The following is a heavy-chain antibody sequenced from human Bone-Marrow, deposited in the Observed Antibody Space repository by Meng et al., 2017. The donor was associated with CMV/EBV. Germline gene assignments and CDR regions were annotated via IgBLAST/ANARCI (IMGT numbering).Heavy chain of an antibody. CDR3: ARVMGGNFNFDY. J-gene: IGHJ4*02. CDR1: GFTVSSKY. D-gene: IGHD4-23*01. Sequence: LSFAASGFTVSSKYLSWVRQAPGKGLEWVSVIYSGDDTYYAASVKGRFTISRDNSKNTLYLQMNSLRAEDTAVYYCARVMGGNFNFDYWGQGTLVTVSS. V-gene: IGHV3-66*01. CDR2: IYSGDDT.